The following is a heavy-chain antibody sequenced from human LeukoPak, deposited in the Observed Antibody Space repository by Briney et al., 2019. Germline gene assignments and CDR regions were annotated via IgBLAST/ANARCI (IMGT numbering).Heavy chain of an antibody. CDR3: ARVHDSDWYFDY. J-gene: IGHJ4*02. V-gene: IGHV1-46*01. CDR2: IKPSGGST. Sequence: ASVKVSCKASGYSFTTYYMHWVRQAPGQGLEWMGIIKPSGGSTSYAQKFQDRVTMTRDTSTSTAYMELSSLRSEDAAVYYCARVHDSDWYFDYWGQGTLVTVSS. D-gene: IGHD6-19*01. CDR1: GYSFTTYY.